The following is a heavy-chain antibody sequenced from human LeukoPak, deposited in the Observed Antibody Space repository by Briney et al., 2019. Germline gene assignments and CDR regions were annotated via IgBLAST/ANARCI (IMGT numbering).Heavy chain of an antibody. CDR1: GFTFSSFA. J-gene: IGHJ4*02. D-gene: IGHD2-2*01. CDR3: ARGYIILAANPDY. CDR2: ISYDGSNT. Sequence: GRSLRLSCAASGFTFSSFAMHWVRQAPGKGLDWVAVISYDGSNTYYADSVKGRFTISRDNSKNTLSLQMNSLRAEDTAVYYCARGYIILAANPDYWGQGTLVTVSS. V-gene: IGHV3-30*04.